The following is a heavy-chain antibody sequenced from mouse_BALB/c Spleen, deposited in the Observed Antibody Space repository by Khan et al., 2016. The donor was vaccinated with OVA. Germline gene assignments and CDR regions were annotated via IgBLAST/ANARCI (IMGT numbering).Heavy chain of an antibody. CDR2: IYPGSGRT. V-gene: IGHV1-77*01. CDR3: AISYDGAWFAY. J-gene: IGHJ3*01. Sequence: QVRLQQSGPELVKPGASVKMSCKASGYTFTDYVITWVNQRTGQGLEWIGEIYPGSGRTYYNERFKDKATLTADKSSNTAYMQLSSLTSEDSAVYFCAISYDGAWFAYWGQGTLVTVSA. D-gene: IGHD1-1*01. CDR1: GYTFTDYV.